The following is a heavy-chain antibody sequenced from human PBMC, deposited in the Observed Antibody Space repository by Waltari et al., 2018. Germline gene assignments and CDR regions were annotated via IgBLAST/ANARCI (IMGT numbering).Heavy chain of an antibody. CDR3: SRAAVVGTNTIVDY. CDR2: GNTQTGSH. V-gene: IGHV7-4-1*01. Sequence: QVHLEQSGPELKRPGASVRISCLTSGYSFTDYAITWVRQAPGQGLQWLGWGNTQTGSHNYAQSLSRRVVFCVATAVATAERLNDSLTTSDRAVYFCSRAAVVGTNTIVDYWGRGTLVTV. CDR1: GYSFTDYA. J-gene: IGHJ4*02. D-gene: IGHD1-1*01.